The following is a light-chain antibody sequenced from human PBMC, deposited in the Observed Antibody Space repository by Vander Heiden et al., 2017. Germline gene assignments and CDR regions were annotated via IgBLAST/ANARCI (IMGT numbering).Light chain of an antibody. V-gene: IGKV1-5*03. J-gene: IGKJ1*01. CDR1: QSISRW. CDR2: KAS. Sequence: DIQMTQSPSTLSASVGDSLTITCRASQSISRWLARYQQKPGKAPNLLIYKASTLESGVPSRFSGSGSGTEFTLTISSLQPDDFATYYCQQYNSYPETFGQGTKVEIK. CDR3: QQYNSYPET.